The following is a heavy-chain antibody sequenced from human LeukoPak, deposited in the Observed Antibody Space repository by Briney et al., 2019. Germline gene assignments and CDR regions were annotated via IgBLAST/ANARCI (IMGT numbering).Heavy chain of an antibody. J-gene: IGHJ4*02. CDR3: ARANALYCSSTSCLFDY. Sequence: ASVKVSCKASGYTFTGYYMHWVRQPPGQGLEWMAWINPNSGGTYYAQNFHDRITMTRDTSISTAYMELSRLRSDDTAIYYCARANALYCSSTSCLFDYWGQGTLVTVSS. CDR1: GYTFTGYY. D-gene: IGHD2-2*01. CDR2: INPNSGGT. V-gene: IGHV1-2*02.